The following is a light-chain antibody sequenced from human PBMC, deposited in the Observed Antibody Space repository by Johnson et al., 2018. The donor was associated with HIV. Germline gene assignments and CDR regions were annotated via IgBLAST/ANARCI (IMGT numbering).Light chain of an antibody. CDR2: ENN. V-gene: IGLV1-51*01. Sequence: QSVLTQPPSVPAAPGQKVTISFSGSSSNIGNNYVSWYQQLPGTALKILIYENNKQPSGIPDRSSGSKYRTLSTLGIPGLPPGDEADYYCGTWDSILSAYVFGTGTKVTVL. J-gene: IGLJ1*01. CDR3: GTWDSILSAYV. CDR1: SSNIGNNY.